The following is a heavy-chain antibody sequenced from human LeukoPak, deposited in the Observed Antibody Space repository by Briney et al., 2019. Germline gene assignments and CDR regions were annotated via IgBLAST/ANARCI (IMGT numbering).Heavy chain of an antibody. CDR1: GFTFSAYG. J-gene: IGHJ4*02. CDR2: ISGSDGAT. V-gene: IGHV3-23*01. Sequence: GGSPRLSCVGSGFTFSAYGMSWVRQAPGKGLESVSSISGSDGATSYADSVKGRFTISRDNSKNTLYLQMNSLRAEDTAVYYCAKDMRGVVLVPRAYYFDSWGQGTLVTVSS. D-gene: IGHD2-8*02. CDR3: AKDMRGVVLVPRAYYFDS.